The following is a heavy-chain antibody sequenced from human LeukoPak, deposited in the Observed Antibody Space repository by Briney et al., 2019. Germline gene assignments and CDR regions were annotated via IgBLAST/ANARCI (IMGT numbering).Heavy chain of an antibody. CDR2: INWNGGST. Sequence: GGSLRLSCAASGFTFEDYGMSWVRQAPGKGLEWVSGINWNGGSTGYADSVKGRFTISRDNAKNSLYLQMNSLRAEDTALYYCARGTVTTKNYYYYMDVWGKGTTVTVSS. V-gene: IGHV3-20*04. D-gene: IGHD4-11*01. CDR3: ARGTVTTKNYYYYMDV. CDR1: GFTFEDYG. J-gene: IGHJ6*03.